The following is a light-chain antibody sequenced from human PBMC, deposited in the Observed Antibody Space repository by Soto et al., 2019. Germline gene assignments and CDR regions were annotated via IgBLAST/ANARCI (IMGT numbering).Light chain of an antibody. CDR2: DAS. J-gene: IGKJ2*01. V-gene: IGKV3-11*01. CDR1: QSVTSY. Sequence: EIVLTQSPATLSLSPGERATLSCRASQSVTSYVAWYQQKPGQAPRHLIYDASNRATGIPARFSGSGSGTDFTLTISSLEPEDFGVYYCQQRDDLYTFGQGTKLEIK. CDR3: QQRDDLYT.